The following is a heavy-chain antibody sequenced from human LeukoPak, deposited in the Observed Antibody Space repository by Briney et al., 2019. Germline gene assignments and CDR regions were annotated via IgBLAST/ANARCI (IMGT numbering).Heavy chain of an antibody. CDR3: ARDYTY. V-gene: IGHV1-18*01. D-gene: IGHD3-16*01. CDR1: GYSFTNFG. CDR2: ISPNSGNT. Sequence: GASAKVSCKASGYSFTNFGINWVRQAPGQGLEWMGWISPNSGNTNYAQNLQGRVTMTTDTSTSTAYMELRSLTSDDTAFYYCARDYTYWGQGTLVTVSS. J-gene: IGHJ4*02.